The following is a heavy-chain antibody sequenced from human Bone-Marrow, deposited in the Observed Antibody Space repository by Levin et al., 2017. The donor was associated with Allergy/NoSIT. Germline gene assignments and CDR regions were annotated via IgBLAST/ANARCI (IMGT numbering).Heavy chain of an antibody. CDR2: ITGSGGSI. J-gene: IGHJ4*02. D-gene: IGHD4-11*01. V-gene: IGHV3-48*02. CDR3: ASSKGPLDY. CDR1: GFTFSIYS. Sequence: GESLKISCAASGFTFSIYSLNWVRQAPGKGLEWISYITGSGGSIQYADSVKGRFTISRDNAKNSLYLQMNSLIDEDTAVYYCASSKGPLDYWGQGTLVTVSS.